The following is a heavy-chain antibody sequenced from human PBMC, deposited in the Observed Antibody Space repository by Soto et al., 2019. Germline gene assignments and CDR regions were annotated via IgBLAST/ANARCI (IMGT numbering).Heavy chain of an antibody. V-gene: IGHV3-30*18. J-gene: IGHJ4*02. Sequence: QVQLVESGGGGVQPGRSLRLSCAASGFTFSSYDMHWVRQAPGKGLEWVAVISYDGSNKYYADSVKGRFTISRDNSKNTLYLQMNSLMAEHTAVYYCAKEYSGYDHFDYWGQGTLVTVSS. CDR3: AKEYSGYDHFDY. CDR2: ISYDGSNK. D-gene: IGHD5-12*01. CDR1: GFTFSSYD.